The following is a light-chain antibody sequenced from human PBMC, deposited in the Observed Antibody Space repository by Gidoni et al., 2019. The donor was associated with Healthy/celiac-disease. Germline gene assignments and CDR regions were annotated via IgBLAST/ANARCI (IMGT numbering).Light chain of an antibody. J-gene: IGKJ1*01. V-gene: IGKV1-39*01. CDR1: QSISSY. CDR2: AAS. Sequence: DIQMTQSPASLSASVGARVTITSRASQSISSYVNWYQQKPGKAPKLLIYAASSLQSGVQSRFSGSGSGTDFTLTISSLQPEDFATYYCQQCYSTPTWTFGQGTKVEIK. CDR3: QQCYSTPTWT.